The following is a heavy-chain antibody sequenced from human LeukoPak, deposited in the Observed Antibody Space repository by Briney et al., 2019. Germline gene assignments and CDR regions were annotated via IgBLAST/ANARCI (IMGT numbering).Heavy chain of an antibody. CDR1: GYTFTSYG. V-gene: IGHV1-18*04. Sequence: GASVKVSCKASGYTFTSYGISWVRQAPGQGREWMGWISAYNGNTNYAQKLQGRVTITTDTSTSTAYMELRSLRSDDTAVYYCARVPIYSSGWYYGYWGQGTLVTVSS. J-gene: IGHJ4*02. D-gene: IGHD6-19*01. CDR2: ISAYNGNT. CDR3: ARVPIYSSGWYYGY.